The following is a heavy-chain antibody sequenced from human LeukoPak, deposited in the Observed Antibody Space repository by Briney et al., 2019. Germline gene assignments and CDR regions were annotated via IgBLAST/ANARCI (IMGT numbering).Heavy chain of an antibody. V-gene: IGHV4-39*07. CDR1: GGSISSSSYY. Sequence: SETLSLTCTVSGGSISSSSYYWGWIRQPPGKGLEWIGSIYYSGSTYYNPSLKSRVTISVDTSKNQFSLKLSSVTAADTALYYCARGVGIQLWLRDDAFDIWGQGTKVTVSS. J-gene: IGHJ3*02. CDR2: IYYSGST. D-gene: IGHD5-18*01. CDR3: ARGVGIQLWLRDDAFDI.